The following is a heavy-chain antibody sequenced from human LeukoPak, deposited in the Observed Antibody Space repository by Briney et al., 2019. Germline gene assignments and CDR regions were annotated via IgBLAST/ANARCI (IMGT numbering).Heavy chain of an antibody. CDR3: ARDIKGQYQDAFDI. V-gene: IGHV3-48*03. CDR2: ISSSGSNI. J-gene: IGHJ3*02. Sequence: GGSLRLSCAASGFTFSSYAMSWVRQAPGKGLEWVSYISSSGSNIKYADSVKGRFTISRGNAKNSVYLQMNSLRAEDTAVYYCARDIKGQYQDAFDIWGQGTMVTVSS. CDR1: GFTFSSYA. D-gene: IGHD2-2*01.